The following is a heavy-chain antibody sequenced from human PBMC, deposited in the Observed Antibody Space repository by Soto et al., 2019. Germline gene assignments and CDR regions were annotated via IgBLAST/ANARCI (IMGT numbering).Heavy chain of an antibody. D-gene: IGHD3-3*01. V-gene: IGHV3-30*18. Sequence: GGSLRLSCAASGFTFSSYGMHWVRQAPGKGLEWVAVISYDGSNKYYADSVKGRFTISRDNSKNTLYLQMNSLRAEDTAVYYCANGPSTYYDFWSGYYMAYWGQGTLVTVSS. CDR1: GFTFSSYG. CDR2: ISYDGSNK. J-gene: IGHJ4*02. CDR3: ANGPSTYYDFWSGYYMAY.